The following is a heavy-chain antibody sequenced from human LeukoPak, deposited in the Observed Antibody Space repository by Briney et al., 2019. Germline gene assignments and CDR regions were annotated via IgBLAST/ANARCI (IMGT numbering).Heavy chain of an antibody. Sequence: SETLSLTCSVSGGFNTHYYWSWIRQPPGKGLEWIGFIYHSGSTNYNPSLKSRVTISVDTSKNHFSLKLSSVTAADTAVYYCARGQWLPVFDFWGQGTLVTVSS. CDR2: IYHSGST. CDR3: ARGQWLPVFDF. D-gene: IGHD3-22*01. CDR1: GGFNTHYY. J-gene: IGHJ4*02. V-gene: IGHV4-59*01.